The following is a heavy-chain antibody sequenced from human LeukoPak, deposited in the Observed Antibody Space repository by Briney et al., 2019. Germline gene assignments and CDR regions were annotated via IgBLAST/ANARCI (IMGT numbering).Heavy chain of an antibody. J-gene: IGHJ5*02. Sequence: PSETLSLTCTVSGGSISSSSYYWGWIRQPPGKGLEWIGSIYYSGSTYYNPSLKSRVTISVDTSKNQFSLKLSSVTAADTAVYYCAGDIAAAASGGPFAPSWFDPWGQGTLVTVSS. CDR2: IYYSGST. V-gene: IGHV4-39*07. D-gene: IGHD6-13*01. CDR3: AGDIAAAASGGPFAPSWFDP. CDR1: GGSISSSSYY.